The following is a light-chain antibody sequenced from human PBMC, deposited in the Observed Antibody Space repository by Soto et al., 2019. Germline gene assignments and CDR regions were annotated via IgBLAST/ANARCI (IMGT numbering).Light chain of an antibody. CDR2: AAS. Sequence: PTTQSPSTPSAFVGDRVNITYRASQSVSSRLAWYQQKPGKAPKLLIYAASTLQSGVPSRFSGSGSGTDFTLTISCLQSEDFATYYCQQYYSYPRTVGQGTKVDI. CDR1: QSVSSR. J-gene: IGKJ1*01. V-gene: IGKV1-5*01. CDR3: QQYYSYPRT.